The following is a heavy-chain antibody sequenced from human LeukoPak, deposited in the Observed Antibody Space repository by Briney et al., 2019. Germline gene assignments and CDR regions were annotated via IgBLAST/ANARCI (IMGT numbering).Heavy chain of an antibody. CDR1: GFTFSSSA. CDR3: ARLKAVAGTAYYFDY. Sequence: GGSLRLSCEASGFTFSSSAMNWVRQAPGKGLEWVSSISVSGDRTYYADSVKGRFTISRDNSKNTLFLQMNSLRAEDTAVYYCARLKAVAGTAYYFDYWGQGTLVTVSS. D-gene: IGHD6-19*01. CDR2: ISVSGDRT. J-gene: IGHJ4*02. V-gene: IGHV3-23*01.